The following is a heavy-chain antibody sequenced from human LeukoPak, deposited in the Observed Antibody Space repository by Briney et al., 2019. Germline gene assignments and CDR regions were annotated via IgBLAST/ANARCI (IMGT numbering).Heavy chain of an antibody. CDR3: ARVRLAVDY. V-gene: IGHV4-34*01. CDR2: INHSGST. CDR1: GGSFSGYY. Sequence: SETLSLTCAVYGGSFSGYYWSWIRQAPGKGLEWIGEINHSGSTNYNPSLKSRVTISVDTSKNQFSLKLSSVTAADTAVYYCARVRLAVDYWGQGTLVTVSS. J-gene: IGHJ4*02. D-gene: IGHD6-19*01.